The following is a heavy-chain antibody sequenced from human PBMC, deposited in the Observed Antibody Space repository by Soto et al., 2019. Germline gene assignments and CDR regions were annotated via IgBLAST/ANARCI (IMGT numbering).Heavy chain of an antibody. Sequence: ITLKESGPTLVKPTQTLTLTCTFSWFSLNTGGVGVGWVRQPRGKAMEWLALIYWDDDERYRPSLRSRLNITKDTINNQVVLTMTNMDPEDTATYYCVRNWRYYGGDYYYGMDAWGQGTTVTVSS. CDR2: IYWDDDE. V-gene: IGHV2-5*02. J-gene: IGHJ6*02. CDR3: VRNWRYYGGDYYYGMDA. D-gene: IGHD3-10*01. CDR1: WFSLNTGGVG.